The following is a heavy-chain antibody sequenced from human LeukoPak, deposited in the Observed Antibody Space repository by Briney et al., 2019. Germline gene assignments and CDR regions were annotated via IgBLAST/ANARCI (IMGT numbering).Heavy chain of an antibody. V-gene: IGHV1-58*01. D-gene: IGHD3-22*01. J-gene: IGHJ4*02. Sequence: ASVKVSCKASGFTFTISAVQWVRQARGQRLEWIGWIVVGSGNTNYAQKFQERVTITRDMSTSTAYMELSSLRSEDTAVYYCAAGLGDTSGYYYVFGLSWGQGTLVTVSS. CDR3: AAGLGDTSGYYYVFGLS. CDR1: GFTFTISA. CDR2: IVVGSGNT.